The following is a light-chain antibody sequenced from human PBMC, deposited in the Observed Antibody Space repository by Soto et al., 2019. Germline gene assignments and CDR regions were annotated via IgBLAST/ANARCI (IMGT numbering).Light chain of an antibody. J-gene: IGLJ1*01. Sequence: ISCSGSSSNIGSTFVYWYQQLPGTAPKLLIYNNNQRPSGVPDRFSGSKSGSSASLAISGLRSEDEADYFCAAWDDSLTANGFGRGTKATVL. CDR2: NNN. CDR3: AAWDDSLTANG. V-gene: IGLV1-47*02. CDR1: SSNIGSTF.